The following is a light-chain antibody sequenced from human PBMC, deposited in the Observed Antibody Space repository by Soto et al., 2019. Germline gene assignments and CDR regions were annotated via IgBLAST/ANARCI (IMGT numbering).Light chain of an antibody. J-gene: IGKJ4*01. Sequence: EIVLTQSPDTLSLSPGERATLSCRASQSVSSRYLAWYQQRPGQAPRLLISGAYTRATGIPDRFSGSGSGTDFTLTISRLEPEDFAIYYCQQYGPSPQQYGTSPLLTFGGGTKVDIK. V-gene: IGKV3-20*01. CDR2: GAY. CDR3: QQYGPSPQQYGTSPLLT. CDR1: QSVSSRY.